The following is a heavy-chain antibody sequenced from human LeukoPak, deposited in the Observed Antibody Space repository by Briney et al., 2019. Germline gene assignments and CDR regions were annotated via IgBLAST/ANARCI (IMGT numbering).Heavy chain of an antibody. J-gene: IGHJ1*01. V-gene: IGHV4-34*01. D-gene: IGHD3-22*01. CDR2: INHSGST. CDR1: GGSFSGYY. CDR3: ARDYYDSSGYYDWGYFQH. Sequence: SETLSLTCAVYGGSFSGYYWSWIRQPPGKGLEWIGEINHSGSTNYNPSLKSRVTISVDTSKNQFSLKLSSVTAADTAVYYCARDYYDSSGYYDWGYFQHWGQGTLVTVSS.